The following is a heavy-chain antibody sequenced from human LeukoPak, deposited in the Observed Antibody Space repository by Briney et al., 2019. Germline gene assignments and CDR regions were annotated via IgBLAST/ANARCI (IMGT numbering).Heavy chain of an antibody. CDR3: ARGFAARRSWRETRRPVGMDV. CDR2: MNPNSGNT. J-gene: IGHJ6*03. CDR1: GYTFTSYD. V-gene: IGHV1-8*01. D-gene: IGHD6-6*01. Sequence: ASVKVSCKASGYTFTSYDINWVRQATGQGLEWMGWMNPNSGNTGYAQKFQGRATMTRNTSISTAYMELSSLRSEDTAVYYCARGFAARRSWRETRRPVGMDVWGKGTTVTVSS.